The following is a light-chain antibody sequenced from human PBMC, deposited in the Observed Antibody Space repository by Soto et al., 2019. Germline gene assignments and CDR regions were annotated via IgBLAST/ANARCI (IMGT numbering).Light chain of an antibody. J-gene: IGLJ3*02. Sequence: QSVLTQPPSASGTPGQRVTISCSGSSSNIGSNTVNWYQQLPGTAPKLLIYSNNQRPSGVPDRFSGSKSGTSASLAISGLQSEDEADYYCAAWDDSLNGSFVFGGGTKVTVL. CDR1: SSNIGSNT. CDR2: SNN. CDR3: AAWDDSLNGSFV. V-gene: IGLV1-44*01.